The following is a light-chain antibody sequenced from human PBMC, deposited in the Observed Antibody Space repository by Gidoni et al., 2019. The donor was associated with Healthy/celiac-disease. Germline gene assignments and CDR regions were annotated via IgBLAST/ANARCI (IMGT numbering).Light chain of an antibody. CDR1: QSVSSY. CDR2: DAS. J-gene: IGKJ5*01. V-gene: IGKV3-11*01. CDR3: QQRSNWPPIT. Sequence: DIVLTQSPATLSLSPGERATLSCRASQSVSSYLAWYQQKPGQAPRLLIYDASNRATGIPARFSGSVSGTDFTLTISSLEPEYFAVYYCQQRSNWPPITFGQGTRLEIK.